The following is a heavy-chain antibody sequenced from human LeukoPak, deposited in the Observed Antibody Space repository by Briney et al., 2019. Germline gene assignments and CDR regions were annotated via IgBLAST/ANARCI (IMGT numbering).Heavy chain of an antibody. J-gene: IGHJ3*02. CDR2: IYYSGST. CDR1: GGSISSGDYY. CDR3: ASPLDSYGYPDAFDI. D-gene: IGHD5-18*01. V-gene: IGHV4-30-4*08. Sequence: SETLSLTCTVSGGSISSGDYYWSWIRQPPGKGLEWIGYIYYSGSTYYNPSLKSRVTISVDTSKNQFSLKLSSVTAADTAVYYCASPLDSYGYPDAFDIWGQGTMVTVSS.